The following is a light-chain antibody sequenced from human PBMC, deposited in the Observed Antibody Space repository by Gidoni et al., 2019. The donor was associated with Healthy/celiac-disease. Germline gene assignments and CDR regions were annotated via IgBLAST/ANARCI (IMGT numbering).Light chain of an antibody. Sequence: EIVLTQSPANLSLSPGERATLSCRASQSVSSYLAWYQQKPGQAPRLLIYDASNRATGIPARFSGSGSGTDFTLTISSLEPEDFAVYYCQQRSNWPRTFXQXTKVEIK. CDR1: QSVSSY. CDR3: QQRSNWPRT. J-gene: IGKJ1*01. V-gene: IGKV3-11*01. CDR2: DAS.